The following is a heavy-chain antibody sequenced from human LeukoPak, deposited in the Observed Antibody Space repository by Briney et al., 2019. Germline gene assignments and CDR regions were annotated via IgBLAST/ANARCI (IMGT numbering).Heavy chain of an antibody. D-gene: IGHD2-15*01. V-gene: IGHV1-3*01. CDR3: ARDSGEYYFDY. CDR1: GYTFTSYG. Sequence: EASVKVSCKASGYTFTSYGISWVRQAPGQGLEWMGWINAGNGYTTYSQNFQDRVTITRDTSASTAYMELSGLRSEDTAVYYCARDSGEYYFDYWGQGTLVTVSS. CDR2: INAGNGYT. J-gene: IGHJ4*02.